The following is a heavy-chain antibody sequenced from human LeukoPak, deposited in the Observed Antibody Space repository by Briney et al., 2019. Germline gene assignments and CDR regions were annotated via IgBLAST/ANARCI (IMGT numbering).Heavy chain of an antibody. CDR1: GYTFTGYY. V-gene: IGHV1-2*02. Sequence: GASVKVSCKASGYTFTGYYMHWVRQAPGQGLEWLGWINPNSGGTNYAQKFQGRVTMTRDTSISTAYMELSRLRSDDTAVYYCAREGVGDWNPKYNWFDPWGQGTLVTVSS. CDR3: AREGVGDWNPKYNWFDP. J-gene: IGHJ5*02. D-gene: IGHD1-1*01. CDR2: INPNSGGT.